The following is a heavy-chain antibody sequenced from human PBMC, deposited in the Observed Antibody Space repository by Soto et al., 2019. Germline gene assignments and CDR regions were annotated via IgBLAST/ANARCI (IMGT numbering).Heavy chain of an antibody. CDR3: ARLRFYCSGGSCNSGAGFDN. D-gene: IGHD2-15*01. J-gene: IGHJ4*02. CDR2: IYPADSDS. Sequence: GESLKISCKASGYTFTRYWIGWVRQTPGKGLEWMGIIYPADSDSRYSPSFQGQVTISADKSISTAYLQWSRLKASDTAMYYCARLRFYCSGGSCNSGAGFDNWGQGALVTVSS. CDR1: GYTFTRYW. V-gene: IGHV5-51*01.